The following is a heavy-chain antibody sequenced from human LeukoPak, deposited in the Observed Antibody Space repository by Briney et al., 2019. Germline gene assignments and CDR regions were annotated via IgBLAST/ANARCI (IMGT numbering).Heavy chain of an antibody. Sequence: GGSLRLSCAASGFTFSSYGMHWVRQAPGKGLEWVAFIRYDGSNKYYADSVKGRFTISRDNSKNTLYLQMNSLRAEDTAVYYCGRERTTMVRGHILGGAGYGGQEPLVTVSS. CDR1: GFTFSSYG. CDR2: IRYDGSNK. J-gene: IGHJ4*02. D-gene: IGHD3-10*01. CDR3: GRERTTMVRGHILGGAGY. V-gene: IGHV3-30*02.